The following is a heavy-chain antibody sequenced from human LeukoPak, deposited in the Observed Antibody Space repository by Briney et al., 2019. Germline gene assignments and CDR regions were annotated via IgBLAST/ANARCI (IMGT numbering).Heavy chain of an antibody. J-gene: IGHJ4*02. CDR3: ARDARITIFGAPLYYFDY. CDR1: GYTFTSYY. CDR2: INPSGGST. D-gene: IGHD3-3*01. V-gene: IGHV1-46*01. Sequence: ASVKVSCKASGYTFTSYYMHWVRQAPGQGLEWMGIINPSGGSTSYAQRFQGRVTMTRDTSTSTVYMELSSLRSEDTAVYYCARDARITIFGAPLYYFDYWGQGTLVTVSS.